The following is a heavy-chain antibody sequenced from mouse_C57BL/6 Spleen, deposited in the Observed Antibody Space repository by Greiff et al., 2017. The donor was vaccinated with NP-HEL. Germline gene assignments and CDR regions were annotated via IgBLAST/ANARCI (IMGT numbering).Heavy chain of an antibody. CDR3: TRNYYGSVFAY. Sequence: VQLQQSGAELVRPGASVTLSCKASGYTFTDYEMHWVKQTPVHGLEWIGAIDPETGGPAYNQKFKGKAILTADKSSSTAYMELRSLTSEDSAVYYCTRNYYGSVFAYWGQGTLVTVSA. CDR2: IDPETGGP. J-gene: IGHJ3*01. D-gene: IGHD1-1*01. V-gene: IGHV1-15*01. CDR1: GYTFTDYE.